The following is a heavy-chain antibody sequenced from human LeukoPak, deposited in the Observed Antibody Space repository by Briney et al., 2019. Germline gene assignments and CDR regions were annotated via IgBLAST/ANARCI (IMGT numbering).Heavy chain of an antibody. V-gene: IGHV3-30-3*01. Sequence: GGSLRLSCAASGFTFSSYAMHWVRQAPGKGLEWVTLFSYDGSSKYYADSVRGRFTISRDNSKNTLYLQMNSLRADDSAVYYCARGKGSESGYDYFLDYWGQGTLVTASS. CDR1: GFTFSSYA. CDR3: ARGKGSESGYDYFLDY. D-gene: IGHD5-12*01. J-gene: IGHJ4*02. CDR2: FSYDGSSK.